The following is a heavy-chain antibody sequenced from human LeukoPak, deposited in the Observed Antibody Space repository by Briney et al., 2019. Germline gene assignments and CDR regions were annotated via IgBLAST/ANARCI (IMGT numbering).Heavy chain of an antibody. V-gene: IGHV3-7*01. CDR3: ARGGLWGGDY. Sequence: PGGSLRLSCAASGFTFSSYWMTWVRQAPGRGPEWVATIKADGSDKYYVNSVKGRFTISRDNAKNSLSLQMDSLRAEDTAVYYCARGGLWGGDYWGQGTLVTVSS. CDR1: GFTFSSYW. D-gene: IGHD3-16*01. CDR2: IKADGSDK. J-gene: IGHJ4*02.